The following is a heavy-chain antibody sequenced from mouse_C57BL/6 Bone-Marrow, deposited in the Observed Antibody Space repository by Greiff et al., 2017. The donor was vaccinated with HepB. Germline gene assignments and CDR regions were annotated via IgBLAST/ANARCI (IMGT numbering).Heavy chain of an antibody. V-gene: IGHV5-9-1*02. CDR3: TRDRRGLTGAY. D-gene: IGHD4-1*01. CDR2: ISSGGDYI. J-gene: IGHJ3*01. Sequence: EVQLVESGEGLVKPGGSLKLSCAASGFTFSSYAMSWVRQTPEKRLEWVAYISSGGDYIYYADTVKGRFTISRDNARNTRYLQMSSLKSEDTAMYYCTRDRRGLTGAYWGQGTLVTVSA. CDR1: GFTFSSYA.